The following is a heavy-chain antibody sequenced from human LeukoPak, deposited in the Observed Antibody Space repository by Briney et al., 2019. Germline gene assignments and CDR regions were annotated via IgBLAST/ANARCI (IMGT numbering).Heavy chain of an antibody. CDR2: IYYSGST. CDR3: ARGLRYCSSTSCYQYWFDP. Sequence: SETPSLTCTVSGGSISSGGYYWSWIRQHPGKGLEWIGYIYYSGSTYYNPSLKSRVTISVDTSKNQFSPKLSSVTAADTAVYYCARGLRYCSSTSCYQYWFDPWGQGTLVTVSS. V-gene: IGHV4-31*03. D-gene: IGHD2-2*01. CDR1: GGSISSGGYY. J-gene: IGHJ5*02.